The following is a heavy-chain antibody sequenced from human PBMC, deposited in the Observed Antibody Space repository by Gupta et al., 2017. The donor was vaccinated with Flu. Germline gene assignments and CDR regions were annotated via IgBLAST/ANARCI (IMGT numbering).Heavy chain of an antibody. J-gene: IGHJ5*02. CDR3: AMDLSISWFFT. D-gene: IGHD6-13*01. CDR2: IYLTGST. CDR1: GASISSDSNY. Sequence: GASISSDSNYWNWIRQHPGKGLEWIGQIYLTGSTSYNPSLKSRVSISVDTSKNQFSLRLSSVTAADTAVYYCAMDLSISWFFTWGQGTLVTV. V-gene: IGHV4-31*02.